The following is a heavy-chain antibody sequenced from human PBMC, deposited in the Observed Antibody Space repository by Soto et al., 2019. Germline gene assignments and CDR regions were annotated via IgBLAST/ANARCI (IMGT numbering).Heavy chain of an antibody. CDR2: IYYSGNT. V-gene: IGHV4-39*01. J-gene: IGHJ4*02. Sequence: SETLSLTCTVSGGSISSSSYYWGWIRQPPGRGPEWIGSIYYSGNTYYKPSLKSRVSISIDTSRNQFSLKLTSVIAADTGVYYCASSSPFHYWGPGILVTVSS. CDR3: ASSSPFHY. D-gene: IGHD6-6*01. CDR1: GGSISSSSYY.